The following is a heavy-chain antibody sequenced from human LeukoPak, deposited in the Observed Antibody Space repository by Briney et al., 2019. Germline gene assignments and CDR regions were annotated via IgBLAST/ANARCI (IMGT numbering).Heavy chain of an antibody. V-gene: IGHV3-48*03. Sequence: PGGSLRLSCAASGFTFSSYEMNWVRQAPGKGLEWVSYISSSGSTIYYADSVKGRFTISRDNAKNTLYLQMNSLRAEDTAVYYCARDQVAGSAFDIWGQGTMVTVSS. CDR1: GFTFSSYE. CDR3: ARDQVAGSAFDI. D-gene: IGHD6-19*01. CDR2: ISSSGSTI. J-gene: IGHJ3*02.